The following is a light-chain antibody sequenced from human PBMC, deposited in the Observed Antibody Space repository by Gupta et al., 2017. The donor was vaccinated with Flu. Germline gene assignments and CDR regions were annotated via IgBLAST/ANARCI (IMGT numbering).Light chain of an antibody. Sequence: QSALTQPASVSGSPGQSITISCTGTSSDVGAYKYVYWYQQHPGKVPKLMIYEVTNRPSGVSNRFSGSKSGNTASLIISGLQGEDDADYYCSSYAASGAWVFGGGTKLTVL. CDR1: SSDVGAYKY. J-gene: IGLJ3*02. CDR2: EVT. CDR3: SSYAASGAWV. V-gene: IGLV2-14*01.